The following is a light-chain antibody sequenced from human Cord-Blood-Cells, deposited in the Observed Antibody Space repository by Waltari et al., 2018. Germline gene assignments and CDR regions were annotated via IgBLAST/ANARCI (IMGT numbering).Light chain of an antibody. CDR1: QSISSY. CDR3: QQSYSTPLT. Sequence: DIQMTQSPSSLSASVGDRVTITCRASQSISSYLNWYQQKPGKAPKILIYAASSLQSGVPSRFSDSGSGTDFTLTISRLQPEDFATYYCQQSYSTPLTFGPGTKVDIK. CDR2: AAS. J-gene: IGKJ3*01. V-gene: IGKV1-39*01.